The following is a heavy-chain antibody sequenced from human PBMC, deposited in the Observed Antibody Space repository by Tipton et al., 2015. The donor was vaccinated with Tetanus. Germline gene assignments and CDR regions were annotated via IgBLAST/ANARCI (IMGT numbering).Heavy chain of an antibody. J-gene: IGHJ4*02. D-gene: IGHD4-17*01. CDR3: ARAVGTVTKFSF. Sequence: SLRLSCAASRFIFSDYYMRWIRQAPGKGLEWVSDSSSSGINICYADSGKGRFTISSDNSKNSLYLQMNSVRAADTAVYYCARAVGTVTKFSFGAQGTRVTVPS. CDR1: RFIFSDYY. CDR2: SSSSGINI. V-gene: IGHV3-11*01.